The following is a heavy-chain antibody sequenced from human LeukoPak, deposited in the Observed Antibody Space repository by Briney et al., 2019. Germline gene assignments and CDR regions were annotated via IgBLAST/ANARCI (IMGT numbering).Heavy chain of an antibody. CDR2: ISWNSGSI. J-gene: IGHJ2*01. Sequence: PGGSLRLSCAASGFTFDDYAMHWVRQAPGKGLEWVSGISWNSGSIGYADSVKGRFTISRDNAKNSLYLQMNSLRAEGTALYYCAKAGYGSGTFDWYFDLWGRGTLVTVSS. CDR1: GFTFDDYA. CDR3: AKAGYGSGTFDWYFDL. D-gene: IGHD3-10*01. V-gene: IGHV3-9*01.